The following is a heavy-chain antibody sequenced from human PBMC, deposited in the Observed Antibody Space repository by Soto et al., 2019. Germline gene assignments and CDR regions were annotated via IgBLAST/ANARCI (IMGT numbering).Heavy chain of an antibody. J-gene: IGHJ4*02. Sequence: GGSLRLSCAASGFIFSTYSMNWVRQGPGKGLEWVSYISSSSSTIFYTDSVKGRFTVSRDNAKNPLYLQMNSLRADDTAIYYCARAGGSGWSLDYWGQGTLVTVSS. CDR3: ARAGGSGWSLDY. D-gene: IGHD6-19*01. CDR1: GFIFSTYS. CDR2: ISSSSSTI. V-gene: IGHV3-48*01.